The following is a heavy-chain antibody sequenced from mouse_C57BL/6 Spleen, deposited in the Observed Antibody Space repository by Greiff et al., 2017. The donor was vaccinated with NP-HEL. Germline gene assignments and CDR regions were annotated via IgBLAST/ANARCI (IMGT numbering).Heavy chain of an antibody. D-gene: IGHD1-1*01. J-gene: IGHJ2*01. CDR2: ISDGGSYT. CDR3: ARSTVVASLDY. Sequence: EVKLVESGGGLVKPGGSLKLSCAASGFTFSSYAMSWVRQTPEKRLEWVATISDGGSYTYYPDNVKGRFTISRDNAKNNLYLQMSHLKSEDTAMYYCARSTVVASLDYWGQGTTLTVSS. CDR1: GFTFSSYA. V-gene: IGHV5-4*03.